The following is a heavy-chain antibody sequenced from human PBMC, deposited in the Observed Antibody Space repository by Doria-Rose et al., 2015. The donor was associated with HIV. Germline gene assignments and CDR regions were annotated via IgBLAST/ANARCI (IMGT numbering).Heavy chain of an antibody. J-gene: IGHJ4*02. D-gene: IGHD6-13*01. CDR3: ARIKSSRWYHKYYFDF. CDR2: IFSDDER. V-gene: IGHV2-26*01. Sequence: QVTLKESGPVLVKPTETLTLTCTVSGVSLSSPGMGVSWIRQPPGKALEWLANIFSDDERDYTTSLKSRLPISRGTSKSQVVLTMTDMDPVDTATYYCARIKSSRWYHKYYFDFWGQGTLVIVSA. CDR1: GVSLSSPGMG.